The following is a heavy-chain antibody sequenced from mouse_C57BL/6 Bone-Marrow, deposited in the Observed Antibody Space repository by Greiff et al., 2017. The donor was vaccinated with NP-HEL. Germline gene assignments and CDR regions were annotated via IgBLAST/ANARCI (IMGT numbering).Heavy chain of an antibody. CDR1: GYTFTSYG. Sequence: EVQLVESGAELVRPGSSVKMSCKTSGYTFTSYGLNWVKQRPGQGLEWIGYIYIGNGYTEYNEKFKGKATLTSDTSPSTDYMQLSSLTSEDSAIYFCATYDYDSYWYFDVWGTGTTVTVSS. CDR2: IYIGNGYT. CDR3: ATYDYDSYWYFDV. V-gene: IGHV1-58*01. J-gene: IGHJ1*03. D-gene: IGHD2-4*01.